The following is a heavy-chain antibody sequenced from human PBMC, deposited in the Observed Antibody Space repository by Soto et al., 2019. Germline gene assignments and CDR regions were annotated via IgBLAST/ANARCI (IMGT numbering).Heavy chain of an antibody. CDR1: GGSITSDGYY. Sequence: QVQLQESGPGLVKPSQTLSLTCTVSGGSITSDGYYWSWIRQCPGKGLEWVAYIFHSGTPYHNPSLKSRVSISLDSSKNQFSLEVTSVTAADTAVYFCARGTAGVAPTDLDYWGQGTLVTVSS. D-gene: IGHD6-13*01. CDR2: IFHSGTP. CDR3: ARGTAGVAPTDLDY. J-gene: IGHJ4*02. V-gene: IGHV4-31*03.